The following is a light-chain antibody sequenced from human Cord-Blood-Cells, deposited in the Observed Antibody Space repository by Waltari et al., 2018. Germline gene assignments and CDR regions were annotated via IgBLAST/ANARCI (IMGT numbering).Light chain of an antibody. J-gene: IGLJ2*01. CDR3: QAWDSSTGV. Sequence: SYELTQPPSVSVSPGQTASTTCSGATSRDKYAWWYQQKPGQCPVLVIYQDSKRPSGIPERFSGSNSGNTATLTISGTQAMDEADYYCQAWDSSTGVFGGGTKLTVL. V-gene: IGLV3-1*01. CDR2: QDS. CDR1: TSRDKY.